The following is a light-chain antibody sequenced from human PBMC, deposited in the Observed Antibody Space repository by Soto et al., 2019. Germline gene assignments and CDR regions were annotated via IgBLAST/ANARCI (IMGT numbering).Light chain of an antibody. V-gene: IGKV3-20*01. CDR2: GAS. J-gene: IGKJ1*01. CDR3: QQYGSSRWT. CDR1: QTVATN. Sequence: EIVMTQSPATLSVSPGERGTLSCRASQTVATNLAWYQQKPGQAPRLLIYGASSRATGIPDRFSGSGSGTDFTLTISRLEPEDFAVYYCQQYGSSRWTVGQGTKVDIK.